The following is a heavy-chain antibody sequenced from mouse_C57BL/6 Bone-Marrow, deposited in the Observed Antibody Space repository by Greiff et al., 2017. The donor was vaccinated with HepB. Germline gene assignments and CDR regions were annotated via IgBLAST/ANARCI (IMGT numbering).Heavy chain of an antibody. Sequence: EVMLVESGGGLVKPGGSLKLSCAASGFTFSSYAMSWVRQTPEKSLEWVATISDGGSYTYYPDNVKGRFTISRDNAKNNLYLQMSHLKSEDTAMYYCARGDQLGLYYFDYWGQGTTLTVSS. CDR3: ARGDQLGLYYFDY. D-gene: IGHD4-1*02. CDR1: GFTFSSYA. J-gene: IGHJ2*01. V-gene: IGHV5-4*03. CDR2: ISDGGSYT.